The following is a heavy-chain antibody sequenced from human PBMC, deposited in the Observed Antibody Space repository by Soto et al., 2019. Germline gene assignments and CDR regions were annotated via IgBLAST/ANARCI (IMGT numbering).Heavy chain of an antibody. CDR2: IIPIFGTA. V-gene: IGHV1-69*01. CDR1: GGTFSSYA. CDR3: ARALVGASLVGGRYYGVDV. D-gene: IGHD1-26*01. J-gene: IGHJ6*02. Sequence: QVQLVESGAEVKKPGSSVKVSCKASGGTFSSYAISWVRQAPGQGLEWMGGIIPIFGTATYAQKFQGRVTITADESTSTAYMELSSLRSEDTAVYYCARALVGASLVGGRYYGVDVWGQGTTVTVSS.